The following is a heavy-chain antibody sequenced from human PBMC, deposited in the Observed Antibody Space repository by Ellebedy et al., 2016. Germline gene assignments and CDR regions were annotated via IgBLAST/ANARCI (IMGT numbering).Heavy chain of an antibody. CDR2: IRTESSTI. D-gene: IGHD2-2*01. Sequence: ETLSLTCAASGFTFSSYNMNWVRQAPGKGLEWVSYIRTESSTIYYADSVKGRFTISRDDAKNSVYLQMNSLRDEDTAVYYCARDLTFVPGAPFDYWGQGTLVTVSS. CDR3: ARDLTFVPGAPFDY. CDR1: GFTFSSYN. J-gene: IGHJ4*02. V-gene: IGHV3-48*02.